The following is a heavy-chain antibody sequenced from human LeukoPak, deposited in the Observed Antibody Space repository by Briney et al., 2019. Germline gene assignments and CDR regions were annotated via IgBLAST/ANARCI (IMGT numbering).Heavy chain of an antibody. Sequence: GGSLRLSCAASGFTFSHYAMNWVRQAPGKGLEWISYISGSSSTIYYADSVKGRFTISRDNAKNSLYLQMNSLRAEDTAVYYCAKQGAGIRDWGQGTLVTASS. D-gene: IGHD6-19*01. CDR2: ISGSSSTI. J-gene: IGHJ4*02. CDR1: GFTFSHYA. V-gene: IGHV3-48*01. CDR3: AKQGAGIRD.